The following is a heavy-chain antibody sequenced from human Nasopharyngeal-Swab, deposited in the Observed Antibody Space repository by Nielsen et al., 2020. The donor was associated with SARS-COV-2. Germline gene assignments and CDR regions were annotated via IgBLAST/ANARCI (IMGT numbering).Heavy chain of an antibody. Sequence: GGSLRLSCAASGVTVSSNYMSWVRQAPGKGLEWVSVIYSGGSTYYADSVKGRFTISRDNSKNTLYLQMNSLRAEDTAVYYCARDFWNDAFDIWGQGTMDTVSS. CDR1: GVTVSSNY. J-gene: IGHJ3*02. CDR3: ARDFWNDAFDI. V-gene: IGHV3-53*01. CDR2: IYSGGST. D-gene: IGHD3-3*01.